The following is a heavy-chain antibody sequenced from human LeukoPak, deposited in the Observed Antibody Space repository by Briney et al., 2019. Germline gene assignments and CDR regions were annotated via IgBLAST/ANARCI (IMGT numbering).Heavy chain of an antibody. Sequence: ASEKVSCKASGYTFNTFDINWVRQAAGQGPEWMGWVNPYNDKTVYAPKFQGRGSISSNNSINTACMEFSGLKSDDTAVYYCARGRRLRGVTSRPIYYYYYMDVWGGGTTVTVSS. V-gene: IGHV1-8*03. CDR2: VNPYNDKT. D-gene: IGHD3-10*01. CDR3: ARGRRLRGVTSRPIYYYYYMDV. J-gene: IGHJ6*03. CDR1: GYTFNTFD.